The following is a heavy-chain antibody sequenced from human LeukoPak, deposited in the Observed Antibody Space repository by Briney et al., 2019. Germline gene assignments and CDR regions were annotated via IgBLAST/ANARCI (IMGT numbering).Heavy chain of an antibody. CDR3: ARASLYGSGSQRYCSGGSCQYYYYGMDV. CDR2: INPSGGST. V-gene: IGHV1-46*01. J-gene: IGHJ6*04. CDR1: GYTFTSYY. Sequence: ASVKVSCKASGYTFTSYYMHWVRQAPGRGLEWMGIINPSGGSTSYAQKFQGRVTMTRDTSTSTVYMELSSLRSEDTAVYYCARASLYGSGSQRYCSGGSCQYYYYGMDVWGKGTTVTVSS. D-gene: IGHD2-15*01.